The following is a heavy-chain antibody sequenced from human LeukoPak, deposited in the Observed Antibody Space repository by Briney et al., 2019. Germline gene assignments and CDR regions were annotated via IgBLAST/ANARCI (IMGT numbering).Heavy chain of an antibody. V-gene: IGHV1-24*01. CDR3: ATAAWGSGSYCYFDY. Sequence: GASVKVSCKVSGYTLTELSMRWVRQAPGKGLEWMGGFDPEDGETIYAQKFQGRVTMTEDTSTDTAYMELSSLRSEDTAVYYCATAAWGSGSYCYFDYWGQGTLVTVSS. J-gene: IGHJ4*02. CDR1: GYTLTELS. CDR2: FDPEDGET. D-gene: IGHD3-10*01.